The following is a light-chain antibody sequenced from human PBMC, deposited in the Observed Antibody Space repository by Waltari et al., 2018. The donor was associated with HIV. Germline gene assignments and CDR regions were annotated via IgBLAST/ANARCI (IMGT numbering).Light chain of an antibody. V-gene: IGLV3-1*01. Sequence: ELTQPASVSVSLGQTVSITCSGHNLADNRPCWYQQKAGQSPVLVMYQDNKRPSGIPERFSGSNFGNTATLTISGTQAMDEADYYCQAWDSGTVLFGGGTELTVL. CDR3: QAWDSGTVL. CDR1: NLADNR. CDR2: QDN. J-gene: IGLJ2*01.